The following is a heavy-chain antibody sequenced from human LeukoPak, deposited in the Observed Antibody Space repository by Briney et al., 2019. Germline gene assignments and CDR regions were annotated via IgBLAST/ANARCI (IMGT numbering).Heavy chain of an antibody. V-gene: IGHV1-69*05. D-gene: IGHD4-11*01. CDR3: ARQTTVITSAPYYYYYYMDV. J-gene: IGHJ6*03. CDR2: IIPIFGTA. Sequence: ASVKVSCKASGGTFSSYATSWVRQAPGQGLEWMGGIIPIFGTANYEHKFQDRVTITTDDSTSTAYMELSSLRSEDTAVYYCARQTTVITSAPYYYYYYMDVWGKGTTVTVTS. CDR1: GGTFSSYA.